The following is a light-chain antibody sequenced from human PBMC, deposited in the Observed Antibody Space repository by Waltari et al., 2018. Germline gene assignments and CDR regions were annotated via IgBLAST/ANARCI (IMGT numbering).Light chain of an antibody. CDR1: QSVSRAF. V-gene: IGKV3-20*01. CDR2: EAS. Sequence: EIVLTQSPGSLSLSPGERATLSCRASQSVSRAFLAWYQQKPGQAPRLLIYEASNRATGIPDRFSGSGSGTDFTLTISRLEPEDFVVYYCQQYGLSPLTFGQGTKLQIK. CDR3: QQYGLSPLT. J-gene: IGKJ2*01.